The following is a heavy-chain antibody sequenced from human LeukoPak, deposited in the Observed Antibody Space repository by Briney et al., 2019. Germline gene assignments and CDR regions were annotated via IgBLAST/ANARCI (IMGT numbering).Heavy chain of an antibody. CDR3: AKDPNGDFIGTFDI. CDR1: GFTFSTYA. Sequence: GGSLRLSCAASGFTFSTYAMHWVRQAPGKGLEWVAVISYDGSDKYYADSVKGRFTISRDNSKNTLYLQMNSLRAEDTAVYFCAKDPNGDFIGTFDIWGQGTMVTVSS. J-gene: IGHJ3*02. CDR2: ISYDGSDK. D-gene: IGHD4-17*01. V-gene: IGHV3-30*18.